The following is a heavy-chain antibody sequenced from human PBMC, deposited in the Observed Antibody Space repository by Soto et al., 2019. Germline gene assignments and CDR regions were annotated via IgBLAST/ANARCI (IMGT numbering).Heavy chain of an antibody. V-gene: IGHV1-69*12. CDR2: LIPVFGTR. J-gene: IGHJ5*02. D-gene: IGHD2-15*01. CDR1: GDTFNSYA. CDR3: AGEWEWTGGRWSLRRGGCGP. Sequence: QVQLVQSGAEVKKPGSSVTVSCKASGDTFNSYAVSWVRQSPGQGLQWMGALIPVFGTRNYAQRFQGRLAISADDFTSRVYMRLRSLGPGVTAVYYCAGEWEWTGGRWSLRRGGCGPCGPGTLITMSS.